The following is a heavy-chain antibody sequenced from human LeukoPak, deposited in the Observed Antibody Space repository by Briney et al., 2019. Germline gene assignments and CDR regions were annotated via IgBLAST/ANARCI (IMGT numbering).Heavy chain of an antibody. J-gene: IGHJ4*02. Sequence: GGSLRLSCAASGFTFSSYWMSWVRQAPGKGLEWVANIKQDGSEKYYVDSVKGRFTISRDNAKNSLYLQMNSLRAEDTAVYYCARDDTVTTRVGFIDWGQGTLVTVSS. CDR2: IKQDGSEK. CDR1: GFTFSSYW. D-gene: IGHD4-17*01. CDR3: ARDDTVTTRVGFID. V-gene: IGHV3-7*01.